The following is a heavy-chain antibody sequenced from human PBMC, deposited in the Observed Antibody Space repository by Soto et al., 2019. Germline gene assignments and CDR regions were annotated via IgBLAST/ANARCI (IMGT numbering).Heavy chain of an antibody. Sequence: GGSLRFSCAASCFPYINAWINCVRQAPGKGLEWVGRIKSKTNGGTTDYAAPVKGRFAVSRDDSKNMVYLQMNSLKTEDTGIYYSSTDPHTTILVVLVDPCGQVTLVTVS. CDR1: CFPYINAW. D-gene: IGHD2-2*01. J-gene: IGHJ5*02. CDR2: IKSKTNGGTT. V-gene: IGHV3-15*07. CDR3: STDPHTTILVVLVDP.